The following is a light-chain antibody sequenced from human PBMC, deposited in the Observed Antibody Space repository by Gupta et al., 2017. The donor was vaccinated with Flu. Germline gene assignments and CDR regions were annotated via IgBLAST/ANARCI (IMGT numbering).Light chain of an antibody. V-gene: IGKV3-20*01. CDR2: DAS. CDR1: ETVNYDS. J-gene: IGKJ1*01. Sequence: EIVLTQSPGTLSLSPGERATLTCRANETVNYDSLAWYQHKPGQAHRLLIDDASNRDNGGPDRFSGSGSEKEFTLTSSRREPEDCGLYCGQQDGAFRTFGQGTKVENK. CDR3: QQDGAFRT.